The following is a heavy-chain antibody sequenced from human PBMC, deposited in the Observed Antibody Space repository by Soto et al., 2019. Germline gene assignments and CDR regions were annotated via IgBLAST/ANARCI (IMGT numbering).Heavy chain of an antibody. D-gene: IGHD2-2*01. V-gene: IGHV3-33*01. CDR2: IWNDGSIK. CDR1: GLTFSDHD. CDR3: ARAGYANPGRFDS. Sequence: QVQLVESGGGVVQPGRSLRLSCAASGLTFSDHDMHWVRQAPGKGLEWVAVIWNDGSIKYYIDSVKGRFTISRDNSKNTVYHQLTTWRAEETVGNYCARAGYANPGRFDSWGQGALVP. J-gene: IGHJ4*02.